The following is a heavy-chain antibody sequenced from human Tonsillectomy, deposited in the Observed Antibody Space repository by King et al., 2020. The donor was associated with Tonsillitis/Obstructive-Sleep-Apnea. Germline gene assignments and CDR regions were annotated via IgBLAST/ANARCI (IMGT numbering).Heavy chain of an antibody. V-gene: IGHV3-43*02. CDR3: AWGSGCLYSFHI. Sequence: VQLVESGGGVVQPGGSQRLSCAASGFTFDDYAMHWVRQAPGKGLEWGSLISGDGGSSYYAASVKGRFTISRDNSKNSLYLQMNSLRTGDTALYYCAWGSGCLYSFHIWGQGTMVTVSS. D-gene: IGHD3-10*01. CDR2: ISGDGGSS. J-gene: IGHJ3*02. CDR1: GFTFDDYA.